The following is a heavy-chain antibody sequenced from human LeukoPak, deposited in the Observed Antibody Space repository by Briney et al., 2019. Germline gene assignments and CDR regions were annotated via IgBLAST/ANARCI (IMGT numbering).Heavy chain of an antibody. CDR2: INHSGST. CDR3: ARGALWYQRDPFDY. V-gene: IGHV4-34*01. D-gene: IGHD2-2*01. J-gene: IGHJ4*02. CDR1: SGSFSGYC. Sequence: SETLSLTCAVFSGSFSGYCWSWSRQPPGKGLEWIGEINHSGSTNYNPSLKSRVTISVDTSKNQFSLKLSSVTAADTAVYYCARGALWYQRDPFDYWGQGTLVTVSS.